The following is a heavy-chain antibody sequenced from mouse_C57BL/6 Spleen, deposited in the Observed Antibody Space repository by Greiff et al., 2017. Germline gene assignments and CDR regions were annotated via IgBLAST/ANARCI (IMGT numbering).Heavy chain of an antibody. CDR2: IYWDDDK. CDR1: GFSLSTSGMG. D-gene: IGHD1-1*01. Sequence: QVTLKESGPGILQSSQTLSLTCSFSGFSLSTSGMGVSWIRQPSGKGLEWLAHIYWDDDKRYNPSLKSRLTISKATSRNQVFLKITSVDTADTATYDGARSRTTVNFDYWGQGTTRTVAA. J-gene: IGHJ2*01. CDR3: ARSRTTVNFDY. V-gene: IGHV8-12*01.